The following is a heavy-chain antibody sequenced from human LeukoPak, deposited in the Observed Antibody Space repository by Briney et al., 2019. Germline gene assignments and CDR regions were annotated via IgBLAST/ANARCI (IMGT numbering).Heavy chain of an antibody. J-gene: IGHJ4*02. Sequence: ASVKVSCKASGYTFTNYHINWVRQASGQGLEWMGWMNPINGDSGYAQNLQGRATITTDTSISTAYMELRILRSDDTAVYFCARTTSMTASGYDYWGQGTLVTVSS. D-gene: IGHD4-17*01. CDR3: ARTTSMTASGYDY. CDR1: GYTFTNYH. V-gene: IGHV1-8*03. CDR2: MNPINGDS.